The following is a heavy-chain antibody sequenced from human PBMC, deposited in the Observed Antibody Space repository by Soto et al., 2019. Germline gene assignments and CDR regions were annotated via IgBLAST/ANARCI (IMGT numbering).Heavy chain of an antibody. CDR2: IWYDGSNK. D-gene: IGHD1-26*01. CDR1: GFTFSSYG. J-gene: IGHJ3*02. V-gene: IGHV3-33*01. CDR3: ARDPWELRAFDI. Sequence: QVQLVESGGGVVQPGRSLRLSCAASGFTFSSYGMHWVRQAPGKGLEWVAVIWYDGSNKYYADSVKGRFTISRDNSKNTLYLQMNSLRAEDTAVYYCARDPWELRAFDIWGQGTMVTVSS.